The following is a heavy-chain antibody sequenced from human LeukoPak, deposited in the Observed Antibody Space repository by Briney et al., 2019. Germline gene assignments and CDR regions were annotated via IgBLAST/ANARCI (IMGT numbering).Heavy chain of an antibody. CDR1: GGSISSYY. V-gene: IGHV4-59*01. CDR2: IYYSGST. D-gene: IGHD4-17*01. CDR3: ARDFGIYGDYGTAFDI. Sequence: KPSETLSLTCTVSGGSISSYYWSWIRQPPGKGLEWIGYIYYSGSTNYNPSLKSRVTISVDTSKNQFSLKLSSVTAADTAVYYCARDFGIYGDYGTAFDIWGQGTMVTVSS. J-gene: IGHJ3*02.